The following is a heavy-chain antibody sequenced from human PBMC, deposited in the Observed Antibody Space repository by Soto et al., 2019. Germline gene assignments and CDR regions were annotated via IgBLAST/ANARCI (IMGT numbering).Heavy chain of an antibody. Sequence: PGGSLRLSCAASGLTFSSYAMSWVRQAPGKGLEWVSSSSGNAGDTNYADSAKGRFTISRDNSKNTLYLQMNSLRAEDTAVYYWAKMSTGSIRDYWGQGTLVTVSS. CDR1: GLTFSSYA. CDR3: AKMSTGSIRDY. D-gene: IGHD3-3*02. J-gene: IGHJ4*01. CDR2: SSGNAGDT. V-gene: IGHV3-23*01.